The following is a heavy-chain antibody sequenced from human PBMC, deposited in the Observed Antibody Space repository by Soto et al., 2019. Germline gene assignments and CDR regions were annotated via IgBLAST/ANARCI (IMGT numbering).Heavy chain of an antibody. Sequence: GGSLRLSCAASGFTFSSYSMNWVRQAPGKGLEWVSYISSSSSTIYYADSVKGRFTISRDNSKNTLYLQMNSLRAEDTAVYYCAKDRPINSSGFDYWGQGTLVTVSS. CDR1: GFTFSSYS. CDR3: AKDRPINSSGFDY. J-gene: IGHJ4*02. D-gene: IGHD6-19*01. CDR2: ISSSSSTI. V-gene: IGHV3-48*01.